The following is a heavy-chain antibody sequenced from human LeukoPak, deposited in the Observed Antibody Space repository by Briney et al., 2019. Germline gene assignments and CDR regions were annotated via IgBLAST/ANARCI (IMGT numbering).Heavy chain of an antibody. CDR2: IYYSGST. CDR1: GGSISSGDYY. D-gene: IGHD2-2*02. V-gene: IGHV4-30-4*08. CDR3: ASLFDCSSTSCYTVYFDY. J-gene: IGHJ4*01. Sequence: SETLSLTCSVSGGSISSGDYYWSWIRQPPGKGLEWIGYIYYSGSTYYNPSLKSRVTISVDTSKNQFSLKLSSVTAADTAVYYCASLFDCSSTSCYTVYFDYWGHGTLVTGSS.